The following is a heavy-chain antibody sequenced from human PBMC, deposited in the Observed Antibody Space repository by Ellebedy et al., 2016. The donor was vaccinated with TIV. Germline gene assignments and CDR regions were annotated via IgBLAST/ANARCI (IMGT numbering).Heavy chain of an antibody. J-gene: IGHJ4*02. CDR2: INPNSGGT. CDR1: GYTFTGYY. D-gene: IGHD5-18*01. Sequence: AASVKVSCKASGYTFTGYYMHWVRQAPGQGLEWMGWINPNSGGTNYAQKFQGWVTMTRDTSISTDYMELSRLRSDDTAVYYCARYSYEYYFDYWGQGTLVTVSS. CDR3: ARYSYEYYFDY. V-gene: IGHV1-2*04.